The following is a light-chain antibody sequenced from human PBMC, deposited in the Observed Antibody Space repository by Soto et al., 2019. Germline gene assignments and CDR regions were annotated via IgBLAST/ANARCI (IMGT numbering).Light chain of an antibody. CDR2: WAS. J-gene: IGKJ4*01. Sequence: DIVMTQSPDSLAVSLGERATINCKSSQSVLYSPTNKNYLAWYQQKPGQSPRLLISWASTRQSGVPDRFSGGGSGTDFTLTISNLQAEDVAVYYCQQYDSVPLTFGGGTKVEIK. CDR3: QQYDSVPLT. CDR1: QSVLYSPTNKNY. V-gene: IGKV4-1*01.